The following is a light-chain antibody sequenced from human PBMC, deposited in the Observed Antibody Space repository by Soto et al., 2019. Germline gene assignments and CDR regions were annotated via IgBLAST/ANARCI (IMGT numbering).Light chain of an antibody. CDR2: DVS. Sequence: IVLTQSPATLSLSPGKRATLSCRASQNISNYLIWYQQKPGQAPRLLIYDVSNRATGIPARFSGSGSGTDLTLTISSPQPEDFAVYYCQQRSNWPRTFGQGTKVEIK. J-gene: IGKJ1*01. CDR1: QNISNY. V-gene: IGKV3-11*01. CDR3: QQRSNWPRT.